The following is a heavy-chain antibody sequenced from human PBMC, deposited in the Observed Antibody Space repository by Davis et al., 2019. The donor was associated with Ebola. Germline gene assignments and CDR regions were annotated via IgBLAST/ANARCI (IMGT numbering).Heavy chain of an antibody. V-gene: IGHV3-7*03. CDR2: IKQDGSEN. J-gene: IGHJ6*02. D-gene: IGHD3-10*01. CDR3: ARDWRGWFGELLYYYYGMDV. Sequence: GGSLRLSCAASGFTFSSYWMSWVRQAPGKGLEWVANIKQDGSENYYVDSVKGRFTISRDNAKNSLYLQMNSLRAEDTAVYYCARDWRGWFGELLYYYYGMDVWGQGTTVTVSS. CDR1: GFTFSSYW.